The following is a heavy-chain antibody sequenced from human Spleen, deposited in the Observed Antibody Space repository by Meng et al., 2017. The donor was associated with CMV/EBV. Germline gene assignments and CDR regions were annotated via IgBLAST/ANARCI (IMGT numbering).Heavy chain of an antibody. CDR2: ISYSGST. CDR3: SRVPRYPLRKMGYFDS. CDR1: GGSISRSFY. D-gene: IGHD2-2*01. J-gene: IGHJ4*02. V-gene: IGHV4-39*07. Sequence: SETLPLTCTVSGGSISRSFYWGWIRQPPGEGLQWIGTISYSGSTYYNPSLESRVSISVDMSKNQFSLKLTSVTAADTAVYFCSRVPRYPLRKMGYFDSWGQGTVVTVSS.